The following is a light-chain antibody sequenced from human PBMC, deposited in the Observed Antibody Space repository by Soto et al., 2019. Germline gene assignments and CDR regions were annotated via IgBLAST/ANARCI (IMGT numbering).Light chain of an antibody. CDR1: SNNVGGYNF. J-gene: IGLJ1*01. Sequence: QSALTQPASVSGSPGQSITISCSGTSNNVGGYNFVSWYQQHPGKAPKLMIYEVSNRPSGVSNRFSGSKSGSTASLTISGLQAEDEADYYCSSYTSSDTLFVFGTGTNLTVL. V-gene: IGLV2-14*01. CDR2: EVS. CDR3: SSYTSSDTLFV.